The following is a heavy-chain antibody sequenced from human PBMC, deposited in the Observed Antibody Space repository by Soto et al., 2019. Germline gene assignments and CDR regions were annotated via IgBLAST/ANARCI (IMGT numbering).Heavy chain of an antibody. D-gene: IGHD3-22*01. CDR2: ISPFDGNT. CDR3: AREVNYYDSSGYPANGSLLLHYFDY. V-gene: IGHV1-18*01. CDR1: GYTFTNYG. J-gene: IGHJ4*02. Sequence: QVQLVQSGTEVKKPGASVKISCKTSGYTFTNYGISWVRQAPGQGLEWMGWISPFDGNTNYAKNFQVRVTLTTDTSTSTAYMEVRSLRSDDTAVYFCAREVNYYDSSGYPANGSLLLHYFDYWGQGTLVTVSS.